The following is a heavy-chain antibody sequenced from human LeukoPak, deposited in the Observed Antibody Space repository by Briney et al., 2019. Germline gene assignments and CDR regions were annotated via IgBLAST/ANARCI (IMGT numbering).Heavy chain of an antibody. V-gene: IGHV4-38-2*01. CDR1: GYSISSGHY. CDR3: ARIPYYYDSSGYYYVDY. Sequence: SETLSLTCAVSGYSISSGHYWGWIRQPPGKGLEWIGSIYHSGSTYYNPSLKSRVTISVDTSKNQFSLKLSSVTAADTAVCYCARIPYYYDSSGYYYVDYWGQGTLVTVSS. J-gene: IGHJ4*02. CDR2: IYHSGST. D-gene: IGHD3-22*01.